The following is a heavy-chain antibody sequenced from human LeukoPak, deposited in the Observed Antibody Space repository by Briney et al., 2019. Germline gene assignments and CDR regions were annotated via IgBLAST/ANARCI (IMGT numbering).Heavy chain of an antibody. D-gene: IGHD1-26*01. V-gene: IGHV4-34*01. CDR2: INHSGST. Sequence: SETLSLTCAVYGGSFSGYYWSWIRQPPGKGLEWIGEINHSGSTNYNPSLKSRVTISVDTSKNQFSLKLSSVTAANTAVYYCARGLMGATTGPYYFDYWGQGTLVTVSS. J-gene: IGHJ4*02. CDR3: ARGLMGATTGPYYFDY. CDR1: GGSFSGYY.